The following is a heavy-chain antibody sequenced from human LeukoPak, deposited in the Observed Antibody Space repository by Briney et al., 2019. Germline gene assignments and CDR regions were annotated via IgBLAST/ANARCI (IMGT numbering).Heavy chain of an antibody. D-gene: IGHD6-13*01. CDR2: ISDSGGST. Sequence: GGSLRLSCAASGFTFSSYAMSWVRQAPGKGLEWVSAISDSGGSTYYADSVKGRFTISRDNSKNTLYLQTNCLRAEDTAVYYCAKGGSSSWYFLDYWGQGTLVTVSS. CDR1: GFTFSSYA. J-gene: IGHJ4*02. CDR3: AKGGSSSWYFLDY. V-gene: IGHV3-23*01.